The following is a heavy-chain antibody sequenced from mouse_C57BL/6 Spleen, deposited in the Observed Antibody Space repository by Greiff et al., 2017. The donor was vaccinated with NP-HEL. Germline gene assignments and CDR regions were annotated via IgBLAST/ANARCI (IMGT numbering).Heavy chain of an antibody. CDR3: TNPPGGYLGAY. J-gene: IGHJ3*01. CDR1: GFNIKDDY. Sequence: VQLQQSGAELVRPGASVKLSCTASGFNIKDDYMHWVKQRPEQGLEWIGWIDPENGDTEYASKFQGKATITADTSSNTAYLQLSSLTSEDTAVYYCTNPPGGYLGAYWGQGTLVTVSA. D-gene: IGHD2-3*01. V-gene: IGHV14-4*01. CDR2: IDPENGDT.